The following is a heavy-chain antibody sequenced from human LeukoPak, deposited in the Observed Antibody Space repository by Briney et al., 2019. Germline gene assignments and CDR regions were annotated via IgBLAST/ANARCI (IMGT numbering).Heavy chain of an antibody. CDR1: GGSISSSSYY. Sequence: SXTLSLTRTVSGGSISSSSYYWGWIRQPPGKGLEWIRSIHYSGTTYYNPSLKSRVNIFVNKSKNQFSLRLSSVTAADTAVYYCARHFGPGPRAWSGLNWFDPWGQGTLVTVSS. CDR2: IHYSGTT. D-gene: IGHD3-3*01. CDR3: ARHFGPGPRAWSGLNWFDP. V-gene: IGHV4-39*01. J-gene: IGHJ5*02.